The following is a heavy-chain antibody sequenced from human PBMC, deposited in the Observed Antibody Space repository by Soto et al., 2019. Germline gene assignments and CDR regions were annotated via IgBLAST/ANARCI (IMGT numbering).Heavy chain of an antibody. CDR2: ISTYNENM. J-gene: IGHJ4*02. D-gene: IGHD5-18*01. CDR3: AYVGGYSPGGYSFDL. CDR1: GSTFTSNG. Sequence: ASVKVSCKVSGSTFTSNGIGWVRQAPGQGLELMGWISTYNENMDTAPQLQGRLTMTTDTSTTTAYMELTNLKFDDTAIYYCAYVGGYSPGGYSFDLWGQGTPFTVSS. V-gene: IGHV1-18*04.